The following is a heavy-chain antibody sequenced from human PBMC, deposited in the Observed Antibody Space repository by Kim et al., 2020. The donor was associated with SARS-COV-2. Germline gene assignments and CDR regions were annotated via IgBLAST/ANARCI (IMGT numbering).Heavy chain of an antibody. CDR3: AKNGIPARGQWYFDL. V-gene: IGHV3-23*01. CDR1: GFTFSSFA. J-gene: IGHJ2*01. D-gene: IGHD6-13*01. Sequence: GRSLRLSCAASGFTFSSFAMTWVRQAPGKGLEWVSILSDSGGDTFYADSVKGRFTISRDNSKNTLYLQMNSLRAEDTAVYYCAKNGIPARGQWYFDLWGRGTLVTVSS. CDR2: LSDSGGDT.